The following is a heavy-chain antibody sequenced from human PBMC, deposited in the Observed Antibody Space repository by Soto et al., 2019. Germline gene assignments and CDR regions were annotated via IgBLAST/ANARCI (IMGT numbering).Heavy chain of an antibody. V-gene: IGHV4-59*08. Sequence: TRSVTFTVSGGAICSYYWSWIWEPPGKGLEWIGYIYYSGSTNYNPSLKSRVTISLDTSKNQFSLKLSSVTAADTAVYYCARHLGYDSSGYYRNWFDPWGQGTLVTVS. CDR3: ARHLGYDSSGYYRNWFDP. J-gene: IGHJ5*02. CDR2: IYYSGST. D-gene: IGHD3-22*01. CDR1: GGAICSYY.